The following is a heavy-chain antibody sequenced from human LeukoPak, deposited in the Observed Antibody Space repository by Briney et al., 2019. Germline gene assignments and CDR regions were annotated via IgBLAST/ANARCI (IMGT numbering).Heavy chain of an antibody. CDR2: IYYSGST. CDR3: AREAYSSGWYSIGYFDY. Sequence: SETLSLTCTVSGGSVSSGSYYWRWIRQPPGKGLEWIGYIYYSGSTNYNPSLKSRVTISVDTSKNQFSLKLSSVAAADTAVYYCAREAYSSGWYSIGYFDYWGQGTLVTVSS. J-gene: IGHJ4*02. D-gene: IGHD6-19*01. V-gene: IGHV4-61*01. CDR1: GGSVSSGSYY.